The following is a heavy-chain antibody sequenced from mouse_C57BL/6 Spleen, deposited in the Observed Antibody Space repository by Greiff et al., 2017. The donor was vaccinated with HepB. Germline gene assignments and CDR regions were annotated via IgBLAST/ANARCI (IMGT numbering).Heavy chain of an antibody. V-gene: IGHV1-55*01. CDR3: ARFDYGWFAY. D-gene: IGHD2-4*01. CDR2: IYPGSGST. CDR1: GYTFTSYW. J-gene: IGHJ3*01. Sequence: QVQLQQSGAELVKPGASVKMSCKASGYTFTSYWITWVKQRPGQGLEWIGDIYPGSGSTNYNEKFKSKATLTVDTSSSTAYMQLSSLTSEDSAVYYCARFDYGWFAYWGQRTLVTVSA.